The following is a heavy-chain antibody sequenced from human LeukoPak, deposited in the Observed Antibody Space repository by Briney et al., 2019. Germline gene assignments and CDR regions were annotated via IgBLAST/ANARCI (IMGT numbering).Heavy chain of an antibody. D-gene: IGHD6-19*01. J-gene: IGHJ6*03. V-gene: IGHV3-7*01. CDR2: IKQDGSEK. Sequence: GGSLRLSCAASGFTFSSYWMSWVRHAPGKGRQGVANIKQDGSEKYYVDSVKSRFTISRDTAKNSLYLQLNTLRAEDTAVYYCARDNSIRQWRANYYHYYYMDVCGKGTTVTVSS. CDR1: GFTFSSYW. CDR3: ARDNSIRQWRANYYHYYYMDV.